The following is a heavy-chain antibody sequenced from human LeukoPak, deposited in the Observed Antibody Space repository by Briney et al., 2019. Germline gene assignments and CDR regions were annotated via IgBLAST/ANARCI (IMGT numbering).Heavy chain of an antibody. Sequence: ASETLSLTCTVSGGSLSSYYWGWIRQPPRKGLEWVGYIYYSGSTNYNPSLKSRVTISVDTSKNQFSLKLSSVTAADTAVYYCARDGPMTQSGAFDIWGQGTMVTVSS. CDR1: GGSLSSYY. CDR3: ARDGPMTQSGAFDI. D-gene: IGHD3-10*01. CDR2: IYYSGST. V-gene: IGHV4-59*01. J-gene: IGHJ3*02.